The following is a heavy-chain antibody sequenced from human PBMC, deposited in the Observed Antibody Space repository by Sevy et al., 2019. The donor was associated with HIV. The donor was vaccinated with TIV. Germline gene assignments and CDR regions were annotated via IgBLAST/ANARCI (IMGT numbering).Heavy chain of an antibody. CDR2: IYSGGST. J-gene: IGHJ3*02. D-gene: IGHD6-19*01. CDR3: ARELPWGSSGWFTGAFDI. CDR1: AFTVSSNY. Sequence: GGSLRLSCAASAFTVSSNYMSWVRQAPGKGLEWVSVIYSGGSTYYADSVKGRFTISRDNSKNTLYLQMNSLRAEDTAVYYCARELPWGSSGWFTGAFDIWGQGTMVTVSS. V-gene: IGHV3-53*01.